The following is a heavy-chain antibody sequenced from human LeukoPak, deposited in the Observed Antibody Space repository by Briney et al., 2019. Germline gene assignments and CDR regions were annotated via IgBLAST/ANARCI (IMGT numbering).Heavy chain of an antibody. CDR1: GDSISSYY. V-gene: IGHV4-59*06. Sequence: SETLSLTCTVSGDSISSYYWSWIRQHPGKGLGWIGYIYYSGSTYYNPSLKSRVTISVDTSKNQFSLKLSSVTAADTAVYYCARESGYSSGWYYFDYWGQGTLVTVSS. J-gene: IGHJ4*02. D-gene: IGHD6-19*01. CDR2: IYYSGST. CDR3: ARESGYSSGWYYFDY.